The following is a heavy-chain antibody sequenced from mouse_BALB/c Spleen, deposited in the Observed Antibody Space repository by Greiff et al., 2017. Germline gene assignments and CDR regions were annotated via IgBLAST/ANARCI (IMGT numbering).Heavy chain of an antibody. D-gene: IGHD2-14*01. CDR2: ISSGGGST. CDR3: ANRYGGAMDY. J-gene: IGHJ4*01. V-gene: IGHV5-12-1*01. CDR1: GFAFSSYD. Sequence: EVNVVESGGGLVKPGGSLKLSCAASGFAFSSYDMSWVRQTPEKRLEWVAYISSGGGSTYYPDTVKGRFTISRDNAKNTLYLQMSSLKSEDTAMYYCANRYGGAMDYWGKEPQSPSPQ.